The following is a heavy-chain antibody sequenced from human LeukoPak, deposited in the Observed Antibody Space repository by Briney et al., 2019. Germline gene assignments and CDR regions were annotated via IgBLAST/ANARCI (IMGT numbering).Heavy chain of an antibody. CDR1: GGSISTYY. V-gene: IGHV4-59*12. CDR3: ASFRFRRFLEYQTAAGPSDY. CDR2: VYYGGST. Sequence: SETLSLTCTVSGGSISTYYWSWIRQPPGKGLEWIGYVYYGGSTNYNPSLKSRVTISVDTSKNQFSLKLSSVTAADTAVYYCASFRFRRFLEYQTAAGPSDYWGQGTLVTVSS. J-gene: IGHJ4*02. D-gene: IGHD3-3*01.